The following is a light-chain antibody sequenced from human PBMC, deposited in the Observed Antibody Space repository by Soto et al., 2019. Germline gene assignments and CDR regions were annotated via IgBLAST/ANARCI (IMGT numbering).Light chain of an antibody. V-gene: IGLV2-8*01. Sequence: QSALTQPPSASGSPGQSVTISCTGSSSDVGGYNFVSWDQQHPGKAPELMIYDVNKRPSGVPDRFSGSKSGNTASLTVAGFQADDEADYYCRSYAGSSTFVVFGGGTKVTVL. CDR3: RSYAGSSTFVV. CDR1: SSDVGGYNF. CDR2: DVN. J-gene: IGLJ2*01.